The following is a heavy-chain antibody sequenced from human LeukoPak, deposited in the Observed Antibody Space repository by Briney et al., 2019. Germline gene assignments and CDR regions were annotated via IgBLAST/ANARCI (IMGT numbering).Heavy chain of an antibody. V-gene: IGHV3-30*04. CDR3: ARDLGGSSDAFDI. Sequence: GSLILSFAASGFPFSSYAMHWVRPAPGKGLEWVAVISYDGSNKYYADSVKGRFTISRDNSKNTRYLQMNSLRAEDTAVYYCARDLGGSSDAFDIWGQGTMVTVSS. CDR2: ISYDGSNK. D-gene: IGHD1-26*01. CDR1: GFPFSSYA. J-gene: IGHJ3*02.